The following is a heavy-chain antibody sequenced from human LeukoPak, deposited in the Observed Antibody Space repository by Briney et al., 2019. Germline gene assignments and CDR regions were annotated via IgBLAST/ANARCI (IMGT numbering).Heavy chain of an antibody. D-gene: IGHD2-2*02. CDR2: IYYSGSA. CDR3: ARHQRDVVVVPAAIRVYNWFDP. CDR1: GGSISNNSYF. V-gene: IGHV4-39*01. J-gene: IGHJ5*02. Sequence: WETLSLTCTVSGGSISNNSYFWGWIRQPPWKGLEWIGSIYYSGSAYYNPSLKSRVTISVDTSKNQFSLKLTSVTASDTAVYYWARHQRDVVVVPAAIRVYNWFDPWGQGTLVTVSS.